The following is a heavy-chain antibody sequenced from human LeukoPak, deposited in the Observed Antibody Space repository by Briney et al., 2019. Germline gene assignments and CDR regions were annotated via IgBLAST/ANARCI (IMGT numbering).Heavy chain of an antibody. CDR1: GFTFSSYE. D-gene: IGHD3-10*01. V-gene: IGHV3-48*03. Sequence: PGGSLRLSCAASGFTFSSYEMNWVRQAPGKGLEWVSYISSSGSTIYYADSVKGRFTISRDNSKSTLYLQMTSLRAEDTGVYYCAKKIDSGSYLLDYWGQGTLVTISS. J-gene: IGHJ4*02. CDR2: ISSSGSTI. CDR3: AKKIDSGSYLLDY.